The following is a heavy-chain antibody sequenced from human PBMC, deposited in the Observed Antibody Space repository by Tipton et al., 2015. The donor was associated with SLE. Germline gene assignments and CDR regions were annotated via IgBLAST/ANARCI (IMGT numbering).Heavy chain of an antibody. V-gene: IGHV4-39*07. CDR2: VYYTGKT. Sequence: SLTCSVSGVSLTSSAFHWGWVRQPPGRGLEWIGTVYYTGKTYYNPSLRSRVTLSVDPSKNQFSLRLTSVTAADTAVYYCARDLGSRYYDSSGPVGYMDVWGNGTTVTVSS. D-gene: IGHD3-16*01. CDR1: GVSLTSSAFH. CDR3: ARDLGSRYYDSSGPVGYMDV. J-gene: IGHJ6*03.